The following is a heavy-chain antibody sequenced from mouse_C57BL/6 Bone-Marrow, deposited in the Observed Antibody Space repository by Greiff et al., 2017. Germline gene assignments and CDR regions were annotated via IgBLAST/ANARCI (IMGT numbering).Heavy chain of an antibody. Sequence: QVQLQQPGAELVRPGTSVKLSCKASGYTFTSYWMHWVKQRPGQGLEWIGVIDTSDSYTNYNQKFKGKATLTVDTSSSTAYMQLSSLTSEDSAVYYCARPTIVTFDVWGTGTTVTVSS. CDR1: GYTFTSYW. D-gene: IGHD2-5*01. CDR2: IDTSDSYT. V-gene: IGHV1-59*01. J-gene: IGHJ1*03. CDR3: ARPTIVTFDV.